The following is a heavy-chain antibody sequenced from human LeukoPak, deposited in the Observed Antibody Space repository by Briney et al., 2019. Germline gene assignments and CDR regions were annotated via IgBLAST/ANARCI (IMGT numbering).Heavy chain of an antibody. J-gene: IGHJ5*02. CDR1: VNTFTNYY. D-gene: IGHD3-22*01. Sequence: ASVTVSFMSSVNTFTNYYMHWVGQAPGQGREWIGIINPSGGSTTYAQKFQGRVTMTRDTSTSTLYMELSSLRSEDTAVYYCAKSSACTKGWFDPWGQGTLVTVSS. CDR3: AKSSACTKGWFDP. CDR2: INPSGGST. V-gene: IGHV1-46*01.